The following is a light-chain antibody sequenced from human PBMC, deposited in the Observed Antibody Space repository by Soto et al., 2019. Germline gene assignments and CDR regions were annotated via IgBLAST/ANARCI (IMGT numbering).Light chain of an antibody. V-gene: IGLV2-14*01. Sequence: QSVLTQPASVSGSPGQSITISCTGTSSDVGGYNYVSWYQQHPGKAPKLMIYDVSDRPSGVSNRFSGSKSGNTASLTISGLQAEDEADYYCSSSTRSSTYAFGTGTKVTVL. CDR3: SSSTRSSTYA. J-gene: IGLJ1*01. CDR2: DVS. CDR1: SSDVGGYNY.